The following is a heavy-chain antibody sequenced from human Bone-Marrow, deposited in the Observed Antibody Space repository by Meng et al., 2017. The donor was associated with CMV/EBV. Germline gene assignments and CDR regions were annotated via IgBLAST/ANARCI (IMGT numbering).Heavy chain of an antibody. CDR3: AKEDWNYWGDD. J-gene: IGHJ4*02. V-gene: IGHV3-23*01. CDR2: ISGSGGST. Sequence: GGTLRLSCAASGFPFSSYAMSLVRQAPGKGLEWFSAISGSGGSTYYADSVKGRFTITRDNSKNTLYLQMNSLRAEDTAVYSCAKEDWNYWGDDWGQGTLVTVSS. CDR1: GFPFSSYA. D-gene: IGHD1-7*01.